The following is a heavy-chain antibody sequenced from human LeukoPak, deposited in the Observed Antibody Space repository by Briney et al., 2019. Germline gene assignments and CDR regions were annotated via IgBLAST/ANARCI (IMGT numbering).Heavy chain of an antibody. CDR1: GGTFSSYA. V-gene: IGHV1-69*01. Sequence: SVKVSCKASGGTFSSYAISWVRQAPGQGLEWMGGIIPIFGTANYAQKFQGRVTITADESTSTAYMELSSLRSEDTALYYCARDRSDSLPNHRHNYYGSGSYICWGQGTLVTVSS. D-gene: IGHD3-10*01. CDR3: ARDRSDSLPNHRHNYYGSGSYIC. CDR2: IIPIFGTA. J-gene: IGHJ4*02.